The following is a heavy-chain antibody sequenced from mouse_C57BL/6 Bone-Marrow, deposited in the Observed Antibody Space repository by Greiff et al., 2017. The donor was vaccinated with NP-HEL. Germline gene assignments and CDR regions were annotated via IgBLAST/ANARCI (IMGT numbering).Heavy chain of an antibody. CDR1: GYTFTSYW. V-gene: IGHV1-50*01. D-gene: IGHD2-5*01. CDR3: ARKGDSNPPMAY. Sequence: QVQLQQPGAELVKPGASVKLSCKASGYTFTSYWMQWVKQRPGQGLEWIGEIDPSDSYTNYNQKFKGKATLTVDTSSSTAYMQLSSLTSEDSAVYYCARKGDSNPPMAYWGQGTSVTVSS. CDR2: IDPSDSYT. J-gene: IGHJ4*01.